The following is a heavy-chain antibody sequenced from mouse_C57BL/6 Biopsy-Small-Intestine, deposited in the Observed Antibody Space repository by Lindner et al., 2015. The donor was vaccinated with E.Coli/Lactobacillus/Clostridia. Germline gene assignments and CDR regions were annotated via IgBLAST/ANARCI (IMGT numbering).Heavy chain of an antibody. D-gene: IGHD6-1*01. CDR1: GCTFTKYA. CDR2: INGGNDNT. V-gene: IGHV1-84*02. Sequence: VKVSCKTSGCTFTKYAMHWCASPGQSLEWMGWINGGNDNTKYSQKFQGRVTITKDTSATTVSMELSRLTSEDTAIYFCARESSAWITYTFDYWGQGALVTVSS. CDR3: ARESSAWITYTFDY. J-gene: IGHJ4*01.